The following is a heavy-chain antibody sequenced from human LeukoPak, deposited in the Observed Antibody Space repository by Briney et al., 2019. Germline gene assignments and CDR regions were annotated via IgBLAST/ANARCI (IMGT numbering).Heavy chain of an antibody. CDR3: APRPRIRYFEGASDFDY. Sequence: SVKVSCKVSGYTLTELSMHWVRQAPGKGLEWMGGFDPEDGETIYAQKFQGRVTMTEDTSTDTAYMELSSLRSEDTAVYYCAPRPRIRYFEGASDFDYWGQGTLVTVSS. V-gene: IGHV1-24*01. CDR2: FDPEDGET. D-gene: IGHD3-9*01. J-gene: IGHJ4*02. CDR1: GYTLTELS.